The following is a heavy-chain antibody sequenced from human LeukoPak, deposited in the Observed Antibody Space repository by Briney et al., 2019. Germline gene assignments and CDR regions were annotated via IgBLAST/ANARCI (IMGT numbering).Heavy chain of an antibody. V-gene: IGHV3-23*01. CDR2: ISGSGGST. J-gene: IGHJ6*02. D-gene: IGHD5-12*01. CDR1: GFTFSSYA. CDR3: ARDLGDGYNTYYYYGMDV. Sequence: PGGSLRLSCAASGFTFSSYAMSWVRQAPGKGLEWVSAISGSGGSTYYADSVKGRFTISRDDSKNTLYLQMNSLRAEDTAVYYCARDLGDGYNTYYYYGMDVWGQGTTVTVSS.